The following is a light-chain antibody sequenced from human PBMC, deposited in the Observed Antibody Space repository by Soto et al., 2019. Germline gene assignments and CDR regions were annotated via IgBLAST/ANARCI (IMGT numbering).Light chain of an antibody. CDR3: QQYGSSPIT. J-gene: IGKJ5*01. Sequence: EIVLTQSPATLSLSPGERATLSCRASQSISQSLAWYQQKPGQAPRLLIYGASSRATGIPDRFSGSGSGTDFTLTISRLEPEDFAVYYCQQYGSSPITFGQGTRLEIK. CDR2: GAS. CDR1: QSISQS. V-gene: IGKV3-20*01.